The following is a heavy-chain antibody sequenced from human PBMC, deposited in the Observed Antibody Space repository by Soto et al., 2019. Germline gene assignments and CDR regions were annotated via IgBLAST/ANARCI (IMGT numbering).Heavy chain of an antibody. Sequence: GGSLRLSCAASGFPFSNAGMSWVRQAPGKGLEWVGRIKSKTDGGTTDYAAPVKGRFTISRDDSKNTLYLQMNSLKTEDTAVYYCTTTFDYGDYVDYWGQETLVTVSS. V-gene: IGHV3-15*01. D-gene: IGHD4-17*01. CDR1: GFPFSNAG. J-gene: IGHJ4*02. CDR3: TTTFDYGDYVDY. CDR2: IKSKTDGGTT.